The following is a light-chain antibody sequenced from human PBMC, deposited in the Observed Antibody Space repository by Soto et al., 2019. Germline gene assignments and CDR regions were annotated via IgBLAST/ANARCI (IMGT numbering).Light chain of an antibody. CDR2: AAS. V-gene: IGKV1-8*01. J-gene: IGKJ1*01. CDR3: QLSYITPWT. Sequence: ALRLCRTTPSFSASTGDLVTMTCLASQGISSYLAWYQQKPGKAPKLLIYAASTLQSGVPSRFSGSGSGTDFTLTIICLQPEDFATYYCQLSYITPWTLGHGTMVAIK. CDR1: QGISSY.